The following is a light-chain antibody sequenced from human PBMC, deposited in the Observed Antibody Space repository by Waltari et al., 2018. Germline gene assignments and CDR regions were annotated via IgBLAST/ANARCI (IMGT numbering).Light chain of an antibody. J-gene: IGLJ3*02. CDR2: VNSDGSH. V-gene: IGLV4-69*01. CDR1: GWHSPSS. Sequence: QLMLTQSPSASSSLGASVKLTCTLSGWHSPSSIAWHQQQPQKGPRYLMKVNSDGSHIKGDGIPDRFSGSSSGAERYLTISSLQSEDEADYYCQTGGFGIWVFGGGTKLTVL. CDR3: QTGGFGIWV.